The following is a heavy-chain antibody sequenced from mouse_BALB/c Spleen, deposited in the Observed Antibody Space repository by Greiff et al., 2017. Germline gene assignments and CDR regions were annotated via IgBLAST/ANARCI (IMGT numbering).Heavy chain of an antibody. J-gene: IGHJ2*01. CDR3: ARKEGY. V-gene: IGHV1-63*02. CDR1: GYTFTNYW. CDR2: IYPGGGYT. Sequence: VQLQQSGAELVRPGTSVKMSCKAAGYTFTNYWIGWVQQRPGHGLEWIGDIYPGGGYTNYNEKFKGKATLTADTSSSTAYMQLSSLTSEDSAIYYCARKEGYWGQGTTLTVSA.